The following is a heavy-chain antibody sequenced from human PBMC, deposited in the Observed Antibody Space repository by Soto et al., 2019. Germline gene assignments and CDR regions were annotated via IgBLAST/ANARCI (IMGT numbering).Heavy chain of an antibody. CDR1: GFTFKTYT. CDR3: ARDRGYDAHDYYYNAMDV. D-gene: IGHD2-15*01. J-gene: IGHJ6*02. V-gene: IGHV3-21*01. CDR2: IRGFSPYT. Sequence: GGSLRLSCVASGFTFKTYTMNWVRQAPGKGLEWVSGIRGFSPYTFYAESVKGRFTISRDNAKNSLYLQMNSLGVEDTAVYYCARDRGYDAHDYYYNAMDVWGQGTTVTVSS.